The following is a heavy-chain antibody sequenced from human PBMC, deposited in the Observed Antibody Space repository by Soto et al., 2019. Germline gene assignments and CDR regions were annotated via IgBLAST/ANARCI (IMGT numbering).Heavy chain of an antibody. CDR2: ISSSSSYT. CDR3: ARGYCSSTNCYSFDY. D-gene: IGHD2-2*01. J-gene: IGHJ4*02. CDR1: GFSFSTYS. Sequence: EVQLVESGGGLVKPGGSLRLSCAASGFSFSTYSMNWVRQAPGKGLEWVSSISSSSSYTYYADSVKGRFTISRDNAKNSLYLQMNSLRAEDTAVYHCARGYCSSTNCYSFDYLGQGTLVTVSS. V-gene: IGHV3-21*01.